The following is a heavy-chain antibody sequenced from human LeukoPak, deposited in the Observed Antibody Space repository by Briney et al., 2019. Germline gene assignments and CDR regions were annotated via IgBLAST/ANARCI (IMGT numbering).Heavy chain of an antibody. Sequence: PSETLSLTCTVTGGSIVVTNYYSGGFRQPPGKGLEWIGSIFYSGSTFYNPSFQSRSTISVDTSENQFSLKLGSVTAADTAVYYCSSRFLDWLAHDIWGRGSLVTVSS. CDR2: IFYSGST. V-gene: IGHV4-39*01. CDR1: GGSIVVTNYY. D-gene: IGHD3/OR15-3a*01. J-gene: IGHJ4*02. CDR3: SSRFLDWLAHDI.